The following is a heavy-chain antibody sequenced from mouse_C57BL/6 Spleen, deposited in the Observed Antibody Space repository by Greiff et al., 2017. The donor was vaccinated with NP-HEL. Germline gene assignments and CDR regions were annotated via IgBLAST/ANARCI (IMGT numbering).Heavy chain of an antibody. Sequence: VQLQQSGPELVKPGASVKISCKASGYAFSSSWMNWVKQRPGKGLEWIGRIYPGDGDTNYNGKFKGKATLTADKSSSTAYMQLSSLTSEDSAVYFCARHPITTGVGDYWGQGTSVTVSS. CDR2: IYPGDGDT. J-gene: IGHJ4*01. V-gene: IGHV1-82*01. CDR1: GYAFSSSW. CDR3: ARHPITTGVGDY. D-gene: IGHD1-1*01.